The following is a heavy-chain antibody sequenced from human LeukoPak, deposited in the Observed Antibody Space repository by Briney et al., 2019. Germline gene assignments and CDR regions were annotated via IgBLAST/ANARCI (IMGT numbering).Heavy chain of an antibody. J-gene: IGHJ6*02. V-gene: IGHV3-33*06. D-gene: IGHD3-9*01. CDR3: AKESLYYDILTRDGMDV. CDR2: IWYDGSNK. CDR1: GFTFSSYG. Sequence: PGRSLRLSCAASGFTFSSYGMHWVRQAPGKGLEWVAVIWYDGSNKYYADSVKGRFTISRDNSKNTLYLQMNSLRAEDTAVYYCAKESLYYDILTRDGMDVWGQGTTVTVSS.